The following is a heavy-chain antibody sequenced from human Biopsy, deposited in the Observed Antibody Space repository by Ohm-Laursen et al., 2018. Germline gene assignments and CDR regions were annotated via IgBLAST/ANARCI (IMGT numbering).Heavy chain of an antibody. CDR1: GGSVSSGGFY. V-gene: IGHV4-31*01. J-gene: IGHJ2*01. Sequence: TLSLTCTVSGGSVSSGGFYWSWIRQHPGKGLEWTGYIYYSGTTYYNPSLKSLVTISVDTSKNQFSLKLNSVTAADTAVYYCARRPYGGTRYWYFDLWGRGTLVTVSS. CDR3: ARRPYGGTRYWYFDL. D-gene: IGHD4-23*01. CDR2: IYYSGTT.